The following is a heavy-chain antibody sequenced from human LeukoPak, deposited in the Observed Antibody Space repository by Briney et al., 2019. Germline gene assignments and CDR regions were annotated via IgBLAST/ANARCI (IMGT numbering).Heavy chain of an antibody. Sequence: PGGSLRLSCAASGFTFSSYSMNWVRQAPGKGLEWVSSISSSSSYIYYADSVKGRFTISRDNAKNSLYLQMNSLRAEDTAVYYGARGAPHFIVVVIAPFDYWGQGTLVTVSS. CDR3: ARGAPHFIVVVIAPFDY. D-gene: IGHD2-21*01. CDR2: ISSSSSYI. CDR1: GFTFSSYS. V-gene: IGHV3-21*01. J-gene: IGHJ4*02.